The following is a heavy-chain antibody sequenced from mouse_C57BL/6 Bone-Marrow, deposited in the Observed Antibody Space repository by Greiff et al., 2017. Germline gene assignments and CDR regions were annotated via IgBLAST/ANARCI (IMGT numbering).Heavy chain of an antibody. CDR3: ARDSPPAY. D-gene: IGHD6-1*01. CDR1: GFTFSSYA. CDR2: ISDGGSYT. V-gene: IGHV5-4*01. Sequence: EVKLVESGGGLVKPGGSLKLSCAASGFTFSSYAMSWVRQTPEKRLEWVATISDGGSYTYYPDNVKGRFTISRDNAKNNLYLQMSHLKSEDTAMYYCARDSPPAYWGQGTLVTVSA. J-gene: IGHJ3*01.